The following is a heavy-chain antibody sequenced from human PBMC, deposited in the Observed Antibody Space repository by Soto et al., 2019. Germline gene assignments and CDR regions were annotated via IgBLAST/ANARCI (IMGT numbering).Heavy chain of an antibody. V-gene: IGHV5-51*01. Sequence: PGESLKISCKGSGYSFTSYWIGWVRQMPGKGLEWMGIIYPGDSDTRYSPSFQGQVTISADKSISTAYLQWSSLKASDTAMYYCARDVEYSSSGDYHYGMDVWGQGTTVTVSS. J-gene: IGHJ6*02. CDR1: GYSFTSYW. CDR3: ARDVEYSSSGDYHYGMDV. D-gene: IGHD6-6*01. CDR2: IYPGDSDT.